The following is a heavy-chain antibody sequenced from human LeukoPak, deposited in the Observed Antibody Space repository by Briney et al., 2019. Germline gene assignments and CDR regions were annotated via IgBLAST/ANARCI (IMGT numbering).Heavy chain of an antibody. CDR2: ISSSSSTI. D-gene: IGHD3-16*02. CDR3: ARADYDYVWGSYRTGAFDI. J-gene: IGHJ3*02. CDR1: GFTFSSYS. V-gene: IGHV3-48*04. Sequence: GGSLRLSCAASGFTFSSYSMNWVRQAPGKGLEWVSYISSSSSTIYYADSVKGRFTISRDNAKNSLYLQMNSLRAEDTAVYYCARADYDYVWGSYRTGAFDIWGQGTMVTVSS.